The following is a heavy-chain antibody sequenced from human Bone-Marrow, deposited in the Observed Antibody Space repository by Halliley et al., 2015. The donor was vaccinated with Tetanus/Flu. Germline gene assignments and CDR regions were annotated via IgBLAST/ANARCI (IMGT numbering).Heavy chain of an antibody. CDR2: IKSDGSGT. Sequence: LVWVSRIKSDGSGTDYADRVKDRFTISRGDAKNTLYLQMNSLRAEDTAVYYCAGDYYFSIDVWGQGTTVTVSS. CDR3: AGDYYFSIDV. J-gene: IGHJ6*02. V-gene: IGHV3-74*01.